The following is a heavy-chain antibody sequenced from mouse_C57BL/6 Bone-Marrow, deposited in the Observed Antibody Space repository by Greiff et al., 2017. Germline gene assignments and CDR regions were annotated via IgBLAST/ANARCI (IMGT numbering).Heavy chain of an antibody. V-gene: IGHV1-81*01. CDR3: ARYYYGNCYAMDY. CDR1: GYTFTSYG. Sequence: VQWVESGAELARPGASVKLSCKASGYTFTSYGISWVKQRTGQGLEWIGEIYPRSGNTYYNEKFKGKSTLTADKSSSTAYMELRSLTSEDSAVYFCARYYYGNCYAMDYWGQGTSVTVSS. CDR2: IYPRSGNT. D-gene: IGHD2-1*01. J-gene: IGHJ4*01.